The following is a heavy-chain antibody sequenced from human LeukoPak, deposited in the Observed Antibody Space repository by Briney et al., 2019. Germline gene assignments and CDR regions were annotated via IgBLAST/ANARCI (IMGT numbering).Heavy chain of an antibody. CDR1: GITFSAYD. CDR2: INRNGNT. D-gene: IGHD3-10*01. Sequence: GGSLRLSCAASGITFSAYDMCWVRQAPGKGLEYVSGINRNGNTYYANSVKGRFTISRDNSKNTLYLQMNSLRAEATAVDYCAKDLITMVRGSPMDVWGQGTTVTVSS. CDR3: AKDLITMVRGSPMDV. V-gene: IGHV3-64*01. J-gene: IGHJ6*02.